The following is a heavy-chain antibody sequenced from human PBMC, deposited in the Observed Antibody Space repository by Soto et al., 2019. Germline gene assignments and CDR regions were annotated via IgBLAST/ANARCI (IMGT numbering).Heavy chain of an antibody. CDR2: IYYSGTT. Sequence: SETLSLTCTVSGGSISSYYWTWIRQPPGKGLEWIGYIYYSGTTNYNPSIKSRVTISVDTSKNQFSLKLSSVTAADTAVYYCAREVYDGVLSYCGGDCYPYYFDSWGQGTLVTVSS. CDR3: AREVYDGVLSYCGGDCYPYYFDS. CDR1: GGSISSYY. V-gene: IGHV4-59*01. D-gene: IGHD2-21*02. J-gene: IGHJ4*02.